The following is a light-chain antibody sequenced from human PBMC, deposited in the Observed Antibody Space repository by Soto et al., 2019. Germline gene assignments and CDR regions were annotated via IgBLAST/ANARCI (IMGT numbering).Light chain of an antibody. CDR2: WAS. CDR3: QQYYSSPWT. V-gene: IGKV4-1*01. J-gene: IGKJ1*01. CDR1: QNILYSSNNKNY. Sequence: DIVMTQSPDSLAVSLGERATINCKSSQNILYSSNNKNYLAWYQQKPGQPPKLLIYWASTRESGVPDRFSGSGSGTDLTLTISSLQAEDVAVYYCQQYYSSPWTFGQGTKVEIK.